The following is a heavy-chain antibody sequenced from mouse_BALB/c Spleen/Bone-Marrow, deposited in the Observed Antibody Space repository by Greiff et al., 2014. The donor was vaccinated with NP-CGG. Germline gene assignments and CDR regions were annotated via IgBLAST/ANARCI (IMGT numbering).Heavy chain of an antibody. V-gene: IGHV14-3*02. CDR2: IDPANGNT. Sequence: VQLQQSGAELVKPGASVKLSCTASGFNIKDTYMHWVKQRPEQGLEWIGRIDPANGNTKYDPKFQGKATITTYTSSNTAYLQLSSLTSEDTAVYYCATYYRYDRRFAYWGQGTLVTVSA. D-gene: IGHD2-14*01. CDR3: ATYYRYDRRFAY. CDR1: GFNIKDTY. J-gene: IGHJ3*01.